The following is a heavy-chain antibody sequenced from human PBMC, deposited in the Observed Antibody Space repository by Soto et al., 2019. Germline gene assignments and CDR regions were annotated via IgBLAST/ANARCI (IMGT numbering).Heavy chain of an antibody. V-gene: IGHV1-8*01. CDR3: ARAPPPLWFGELLSWFDP. CDR1: GYTFTSYD. CDR2: MNPNSGNT. D-gene: IGHD3-10*01. Sequence: ASVKVSCKASGYTFTSYDINWVRQATGQGLEWMGWMNPNSGNTGYAQKFQGRVTMTRNTSISTAYMELSSLRSEDTAVYYCARAPPPLWFGELLSWFDPWGQGTLVTVSS. J-gene: IGHJ5*02.